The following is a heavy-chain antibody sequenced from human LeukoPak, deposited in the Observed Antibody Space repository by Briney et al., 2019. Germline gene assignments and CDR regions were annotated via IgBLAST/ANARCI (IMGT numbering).Heavy chain of an antibody. CDR2: IYPGDSDT. V-gene: IGHV5-51*01. CDR3: ARQGRSAYRTIDY. J-gene: IGHJ4*02. D-gene: IGHD1-14*01. Sequence: GESLKISCKGSGYSFSSYWVGWVRQMPGKGLGWMGVIYPGDSDTRYSPSFQGQVTISADKSISTAYLQWSSLEASDSAMYYCARQGRSAYRTIDYWGRGTLVTVSS. CDR1: GYSFSSYW.